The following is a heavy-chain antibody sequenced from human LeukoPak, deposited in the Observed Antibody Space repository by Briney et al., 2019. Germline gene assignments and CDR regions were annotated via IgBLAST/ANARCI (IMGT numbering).Heavy chain of an antibody. CDR1: GGSINSYH. V-gene: IGHV4-59*08. Sequence: SETLSLTCTVSGGSINSYHSSWIRQPPGKGLEWIRYIYYSGSTNYNPSRKSRLTIPVDTSKNQFSLKLSSVTAADTAVYYCARHIYSSWDRAFDIWGQGTMVTVSS. D-gene: IGHD6-13*01. J-gene: IGHJ3*02. CDR2: IYYSGST. CDR3: ARHIYSSWDRAFDI.